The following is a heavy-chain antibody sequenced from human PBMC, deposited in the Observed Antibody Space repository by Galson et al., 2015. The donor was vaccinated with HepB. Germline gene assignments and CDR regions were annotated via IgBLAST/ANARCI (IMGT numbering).Heavy chain of an antibody. D-gene: IGHD2-15*01. CDR2: IRYDGNKK. CDR1: GFTFSSYG. J-gene: IGHJ4*02. V-gene: IGHV3-30*02. Sequence: SLRLSCAASGFTFSSYGMHWVRQAPGKGLEWVALIRYDGNKKYYGDSVKGRFTISRDNSRNTLFLQMRSLTTDDTGFYHCAKDRLGFCSGGSCFTAHDSWGQGVLVTVSS. CDR3: AKDRLGFCSGGSCFTAHDS.